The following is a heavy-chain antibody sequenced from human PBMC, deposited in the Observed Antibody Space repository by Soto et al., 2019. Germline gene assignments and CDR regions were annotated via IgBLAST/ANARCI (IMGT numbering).Heavy chain of an antibody. J-gene: IGHJ5*02. CDR2: INHSGST. CDR3: ASRYSSGWYRSP. CDR1: GGSFSGYY. Sequence: SETLSLTCAVYGGSFSGYYWSWIRQPPGKGLEWIGEINHSGSTNYNPSLKSRVTISVDTSKNQFSLKLSSVTAADTAVYYCASRYSSGWYRSPWGQGTLVTVSS. V-gene: IGHV4-34*01. D-gene: IGHD6-19*01.